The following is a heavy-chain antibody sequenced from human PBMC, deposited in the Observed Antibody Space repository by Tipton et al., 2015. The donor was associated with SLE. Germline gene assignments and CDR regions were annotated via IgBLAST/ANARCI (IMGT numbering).Heavy chain of an antibody. CDR3: AIIGWQLEFDAFDI. CDR1: GYSISSGYY. D-gene: IGHD6-13*01. CDR2: INHSGST. Sequence: TLSLTCAVSGYSISSGYYWSWIRQPPGKGLEWIGEINHSGSTNYNPSLKSRVTISVDTSKNQFSLKLSSVTAADTAVYYCAIIGWQLEFDAFDIWGQGTMVTVSS. V-gene: IGHV4-34*01. J-gene: IGHJ3*02.